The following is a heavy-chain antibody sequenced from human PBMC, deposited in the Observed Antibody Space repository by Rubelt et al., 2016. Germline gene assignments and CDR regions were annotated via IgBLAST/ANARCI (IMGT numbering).Heavy chain of an antibody. D-gene: IGHD1-7*01. J-gene: IGHJ4*02. V-gene: IGHV3-23*01. CDR2: ARVNRG. Sequence: ARVNRGYYADSVKGRFTISRDNSKNTLYLQMNSLRAEDTAVYYCARDLGLNWNYDAVSFDYWGQGDLVTVSS. CDR3: ARDLGLNWNYDAVSFDY.